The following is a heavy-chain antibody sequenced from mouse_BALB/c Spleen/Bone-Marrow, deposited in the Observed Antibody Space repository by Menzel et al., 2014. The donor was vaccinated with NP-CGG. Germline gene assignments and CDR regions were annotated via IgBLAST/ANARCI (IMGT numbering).Heavy chain of an antibody. CDR3: ARGRWYY. CDR2: VNPNIGGT. J-gene: IGHJ2*01. D-gene: IGHD2-3*01. V-gene: IGHV1-22*01. CDR1: GYTFTDYT. Sequence: EVQLQQSGPELVKPGASVKISCKTSGYTFTDYTLHWVKQSHGRSLEWIGGVNPNIGGTSYNQKFKGKASLTVNKSSTPACMELRGLTSEDSGVYYCARGRWYYWGQGTTLTVSS.